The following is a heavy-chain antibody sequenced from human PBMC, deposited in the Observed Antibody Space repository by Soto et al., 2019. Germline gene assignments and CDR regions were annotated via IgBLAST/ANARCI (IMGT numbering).Heavy chain of an antibody. V-gene: IGHV3-33*01. D-gene: IGHD6-13*01. Sequence: PGGSLRLSCAASGFTFSSYGMHWVRQAPGKGLEWVAVIWYDGSNKYYADSVKGRFTISRDNSKNTLYLQMNSLRAEDTAVYYCARDLAAAYYYYGMDVWGQGTTVTVSS. J-gene: IGHJ6*02. CDR3: ARDLAAAYYYYGMDV. CDR1: GFTFSSYG. CDR2: IWYDGSNK.